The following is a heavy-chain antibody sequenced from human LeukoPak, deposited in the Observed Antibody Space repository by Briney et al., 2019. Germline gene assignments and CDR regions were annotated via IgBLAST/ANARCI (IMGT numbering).Heavy chain of an antibody. V-gene: IGHV3-23*01. Sequence: GGPLRLSCAASGFTFSSYAMSWVRQAPGKGLEWLSAISETGDHTYYADSVKGLFTISRDNSKNTLYLQMNSLRAEDTAVYYCTNLVFDSSGYSYFDYWGQGTLVTVSS. CDR3: TNLVFDSSGYSYFDY. D-gene: IGHD3-22*01. J-gene: IGHJ4*02. CDR1: GFTFSSYA. CDR2: ISETGDHT.